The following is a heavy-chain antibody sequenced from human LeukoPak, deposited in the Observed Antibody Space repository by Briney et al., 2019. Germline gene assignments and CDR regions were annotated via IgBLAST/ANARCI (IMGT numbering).Heavy chain of an antibody. D-gene: IGHD6-19*01. Sequence: PSETLSLTCTVSGGSINSHYWSWIRQSPGKGLEWIGDIYYSGSPKYNPSLKSRVTISVDTPKNDLSLRLTSVLAADAAIYYCVRRDNTGWNYFDCWGQGILVTVSS. CDR1: GGSINSHY. V-gene: IGHV4-59*08. CDR3: VRRDNTGWNYFDC. CDR2: IYYSGSP. J-gene: IGHJ4*02.